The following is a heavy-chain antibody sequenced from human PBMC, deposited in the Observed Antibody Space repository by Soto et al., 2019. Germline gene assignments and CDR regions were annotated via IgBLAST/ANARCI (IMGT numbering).Heavy chain of an antibody. D-gene: IGHD3-3*01. CDR2: IGSSGSHI. V-gene: IGHV3-21*01. Sequence: GGSLRLSCAASGFTFSSYSMNWVRQTPGKGLEWISCIGSSGSHIYYADSVKGRLSISRDNANNFLYLQMNSLRAEDTAIYYCARALDFCSGYLSDWGQGTLVTVSS. CDR1: GFTFSSYS. CDR3: ARALDFCSGYLSD. J-gene: IGHJ4*02.